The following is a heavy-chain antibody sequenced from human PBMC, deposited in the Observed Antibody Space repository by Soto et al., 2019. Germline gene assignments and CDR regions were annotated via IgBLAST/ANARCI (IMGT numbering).Heavy chain of an antibody. CDR3: ARDWRIAARGSYSGMDV. V-gene: IGHV1-69*06. CDR2: IIPIFGTA. J-gene: IGHJ6*02. CDR1: GGTFSSYA. D-gene: IGHD6-13*01. Sequence: SVKVSCKASGGTFSSYAISWVRQAPGQGLEGMGGIIPIFGTANYAQKFQGRVTITADKSTSTAYMELSSLRSEDTAVYYCARDWRIAARGSYSGMDVWGQGTTVTV.